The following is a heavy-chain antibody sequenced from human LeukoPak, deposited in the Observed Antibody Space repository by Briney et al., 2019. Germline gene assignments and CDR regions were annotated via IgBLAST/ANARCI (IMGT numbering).Heavy chain of an antibody. CDR2: IRYDGSNK. D-gene: IGHD5-12*01. CDR1: GFTFSSYG. J-gene: IGHJ6*03. V-gene: IGHV3-30*02. Sequence: GGSLRLSCAASGFTFSSYGMYWVRQAPGKGLEGVAFIRYDGSNKYYADSVKGRFTVSRDNSKNTLYLQMKSLRAEDTAVYYCAKGGGYEAQYYYYYLDVWGKGTTVTISS. CDR3: AKGGGYEAQYYYYYLDV.